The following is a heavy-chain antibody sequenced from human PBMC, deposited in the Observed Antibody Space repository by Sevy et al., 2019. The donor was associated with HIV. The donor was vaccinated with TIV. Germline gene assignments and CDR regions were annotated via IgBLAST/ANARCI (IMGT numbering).Heavy chain of an antibody. CDR2: IYYNGHI. CDR3: AGENAWGRGYS. D-gene: IGHD1-26*01. V-gene: IGHV4-59*08. J-gene: IGHJ4*02. CDR1: GGSITSLY. Sequence: SETLSLTCTVSGGSITSLYWNWTRQPPGKGLEWIANIYYNGHINYNPPLKSRVTLSLDTSKNQFSLRLGSVTAADTAMYYCAGENAWGRGYSWGQGTLVTVSS.